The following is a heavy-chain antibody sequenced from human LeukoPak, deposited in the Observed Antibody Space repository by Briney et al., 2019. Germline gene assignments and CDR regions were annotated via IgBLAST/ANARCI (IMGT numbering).Heavy chain of an antibody. V-gene: IGHV3-74*01. CDR1: RLAFSAYK. CDR3: VVGGSPGY. Sequence: GGSLRLSCAASRLAFSAYKMHWVRQAPRRGLVWVSRISTDGYTTDYADFVQGRFTASRDNTKNTWSLEMNSLRAEDTAVYYCVVGGSPGYWGQGTLVTVSS. D-gene: IGHD2-15*01. CDR2: ISTDGYTT. J-gene: IGHJ4*02.